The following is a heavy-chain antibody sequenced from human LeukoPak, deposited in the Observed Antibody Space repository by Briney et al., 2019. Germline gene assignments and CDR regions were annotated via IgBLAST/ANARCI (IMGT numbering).Heavy chain of an antibody. D-gene: IGHD2-2*02. CDR3: ARDRYNYYGMDV. Sequence: PGGSLRLSCAASGFTFSDYYMSWTRQAPGKGLEWVSYISSSSSYTNYADSVKGRFTISRDNAKNSLYLQMSSLRAEDTAVYYCARDRYNYYGMDVWGQGTTVTVSS. V-gene: IGHV3-11*06. J-gene: IGHJ6*02. CDR2: ISSSSSYT. CDR1: GFTFSDYY.